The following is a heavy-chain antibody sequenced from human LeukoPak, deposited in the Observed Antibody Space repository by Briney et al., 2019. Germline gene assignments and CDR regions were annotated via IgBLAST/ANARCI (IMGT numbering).Heavy chain of an antibody. CDR2: IYYSGST. V-gene: IGHV4-39*07. CDR3: ARVNRSSGYYPEYFQH. D-gene: IGHD3-22*01. Sequence: SETLSLTCTVSGGSISSSSYYWGWIRQPPGKGLEWIGSIYYSGSTYYNPSLKSRVTISVDTSKNQFSLKLSSVTAADTAVYYCARVNRSSGYYPEYFQHWGQGTLVTVSS. CDR1: GGSISSSSYY. J-gene: IGHJ1*01.